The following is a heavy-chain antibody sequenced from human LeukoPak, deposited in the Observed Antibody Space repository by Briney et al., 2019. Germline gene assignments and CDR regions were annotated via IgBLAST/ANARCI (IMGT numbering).Heavy chain of an antibody. V-gene: IGHV4-30-4*01. CDR1: GGSISSGDYY. D-gene: IGHD3-10*01. CDR2: IYYSGST. J-gene: IGHJ4*02. Sequence: PSETLSLTCTVSGGSISSGDYYWSWIRQPPGKGLGWIGYIYYSGSTYYNPSLKSRVTISVDTSKNQFSLKLSSVTAADTAVYYCARVSDYYGSGSYYSFDYWGQGTLVTVSS. CDR3: ARVSDYYGSGSYYSFDY.